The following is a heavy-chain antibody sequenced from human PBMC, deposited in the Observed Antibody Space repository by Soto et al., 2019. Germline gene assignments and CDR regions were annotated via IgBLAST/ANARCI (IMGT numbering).Heavy chain of an antibody. CDR1: GYTFTSYY. Sequence: QVQLVQSGAEVKKPGASVKLSCKTSGYTFTSYYIHWVLQAPGQGLEWVAIINPSDGSTSTTQKFRGRVTVTRDMSTSTVYMDLSSLRSEDTAVYYCALNAFDFWGQGTMVTVSS. J-gene: IGHJ3*01. V-gene: IGHV1-46*01. CDR3: ALNAFDF. CDR2: INPSDGST.